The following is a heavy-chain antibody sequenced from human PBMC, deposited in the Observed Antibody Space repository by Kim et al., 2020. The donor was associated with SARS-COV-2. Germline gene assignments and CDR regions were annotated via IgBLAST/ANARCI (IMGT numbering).Heavy chain of an antibody. CDR2: ISWNSGTI. CDR1: GFSFGDYA. J-gene: IGHJ3*01. V-gene: IGHV3-9*01. CDR3: AKGLTHDTSGYYRNDAF. D-gene: IGHD3-22*01. Sequence: GGSLRLSCAASGFSFGDYAMYWVRQAPGKGPEWVSGISWNSGTIAYADSVKGRLTISRDNAKSSLYLQMNSLRAEDTALYYCAKGLTHDTSGYYRNDAF.